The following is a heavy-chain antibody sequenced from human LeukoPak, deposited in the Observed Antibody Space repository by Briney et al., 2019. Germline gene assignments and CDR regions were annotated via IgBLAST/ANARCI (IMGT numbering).Heavy chain of an antibody. CDR2: ISSDEAQK. CDR1: GFTFSAFA. D-gene: IGHD6-19*01. CDR3: ARDIRLYQRSGWYPLFDY. V-gene: IGHV3-30-3*01. Sequence: GGSLRLSCAASGFTFSAFAMHWVRQAPGKGLEWVAVISSDEAQKYYPDSVKGRFTISRDISKNTLYLQMNTLRAEDTAVCYCARDIRLYQRSGWYPLFDYWGQGTLVTVSS. J-gene: IGHJ4*02.